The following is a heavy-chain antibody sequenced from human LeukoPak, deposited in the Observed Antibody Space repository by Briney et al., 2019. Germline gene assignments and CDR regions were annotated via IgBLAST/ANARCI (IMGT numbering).Heavy chain of an antibody. Sequence: ASVKVSCRASGYAFTTYGFSWVRQAPGQGLEWMGWISSSNGNTNYAQDLLGRLTMTTDTSTTTAYMELRSLRSDDTAVYYCVRDEYYEVAYWGQGTLVTVSP. J-gene: IGHJ4*02. CDR3: VRDEYYEVAY. CDR1: GYAFTTYG. D-gene: IGHD3-22*01. V-gene: IGHV1-18*01. CDR2: ISSSNGNT.